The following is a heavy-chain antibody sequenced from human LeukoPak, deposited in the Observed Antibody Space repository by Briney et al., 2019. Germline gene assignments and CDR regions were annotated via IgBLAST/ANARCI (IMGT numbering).Heavy chain of an antibody. CDR2: IYYSGST. V-gene: IGHV4-59*01. D-gene: IGHD5-18*01. Sequence: SETLSLTCTVSGGSISSYYWSWIRQPPGKGLEWIGYIYYSGSTNYNPSLKSRVTISVDTSKNQFSLKLCSVTAADTAVYYCARAPRGYSYDFDYWGQGTLVTVSS. J-gene: IGHJ4*02. CDR1: GGSISSYY. CDR3: ARAPRGYSYDFDY.